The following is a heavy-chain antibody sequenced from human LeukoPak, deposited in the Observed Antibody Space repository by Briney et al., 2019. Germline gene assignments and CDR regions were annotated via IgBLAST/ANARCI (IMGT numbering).Heavy chain of an antibody. D-gene: IGHD2-2*01. CDR2: ISWNSGSI. Sequence: GRSLRLSCAASGFTFGDYAMHWVRQAPGKGLEWVSGISWNSGSIGYADSVKGRFTISRDNAKNSLYLQMNSLRAEDMALYYCAKGYCSSTSCRFDYWGQGALVTVSS. CDR1: GFTFGDYA. CDR3: AKGYCSSTSCRFDY. J-gene: IGHJ4*02. V-gene: IGHV3-9*03.